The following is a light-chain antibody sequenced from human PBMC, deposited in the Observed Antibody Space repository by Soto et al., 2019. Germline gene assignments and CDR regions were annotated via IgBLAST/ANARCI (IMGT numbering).Light chain of an antibody. J-gene: IGKJ2*01. V-gene: IGKV3-20*01. CDR2: GAS. CDR3: QQYGGSPLVT. CDR1: QSVSSSS. Sequence: EIVLTQSPGILSLSPGERATLSCRASQSVSSSSLAWYQQKPGQAPRLLVYGASSRATGIPDRFSGSGSGTDFPLTISRLGPEDFAVYSCQQYGGSPLVTFGQGTKLEIK.